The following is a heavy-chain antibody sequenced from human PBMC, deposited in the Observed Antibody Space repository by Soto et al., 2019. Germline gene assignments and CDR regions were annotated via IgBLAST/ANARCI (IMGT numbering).Heavy chain of an antibody. V-gene: IGHV3-21*01. CDR2: ISSSSSYI. D-gene: IGHD6-13*01. J-gene: IGHJ4*02. CDR1: GFTFSSYS. CDR3: ARDPPIAAAGTCDY. Sequence: GSLRLSCAASGFTFSSYSMNWVRQAPGKGLEWVSSISSSSSYIYYADSVKGRFTISRDNAKNSLYLQMNSLRAEDTAVYYCARDPPIAAAGTCDYWGQGTLVTVSS.